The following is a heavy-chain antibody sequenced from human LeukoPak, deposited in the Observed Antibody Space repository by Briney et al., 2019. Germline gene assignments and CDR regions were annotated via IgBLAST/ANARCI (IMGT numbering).Heavy chain of an antibody. Sequence: PSETLSLTCTVSGGSISSYYWSWIRRPPRKGLKWIGYIYYSGSTNYNPSLKSRVTISVDTSKNQFSLKLSSVTAADTAVYYCARWRGDYYYGMDVWGQGTTVTVSS. CDR1: GGSISSYY. CDR3: ARWRGDYYYGMDV. J-gene: IGHJ6*02. CDR2: IYYSGST. V-gene: IGHV4-59*01. D-gene: IGHD3-10*01.